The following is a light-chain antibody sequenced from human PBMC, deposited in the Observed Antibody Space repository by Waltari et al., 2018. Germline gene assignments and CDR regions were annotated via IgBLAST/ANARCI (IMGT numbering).Light chain of an antibody. J-gene: IGKJ2*01. Sequence: EIVMTQSPATLSVSPGERATLSCRASQSVSSNLAWYQQKPGQAPRVLIYGASTRATGIPARFSGSGSGTEFTLTISSLQSEDFAVYYCQQHNNWPYTFGQGTKLEIK. CDR1: QSVSSN. V-gene: IGKV3-15*01. CDR2: GAS. CDR3: QQHNNWPYT.